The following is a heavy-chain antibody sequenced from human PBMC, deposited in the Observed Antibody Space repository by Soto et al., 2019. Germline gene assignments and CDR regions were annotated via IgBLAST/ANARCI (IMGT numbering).Heavy chain of an antibody. CDR3: ARDTDYDSSGLALDY. CDR1: GGTFSSYT. CDR2: IIPILGIA. J-gene: IGHJ4*02. Sequence: QVQLVQSGAEVKKPGSSVKVSCKASGGTFSSYTISWVRQAPGQGLEWMGRIIPILGIANYAQKFQGRVTITADKSTSTAYIELSSLRSEDTAVYYCARDTDYDSSGLALDYWGQGTLVTVSS. D-gene: IGHD3-22*01. V-gene: IGHV1-69*08.